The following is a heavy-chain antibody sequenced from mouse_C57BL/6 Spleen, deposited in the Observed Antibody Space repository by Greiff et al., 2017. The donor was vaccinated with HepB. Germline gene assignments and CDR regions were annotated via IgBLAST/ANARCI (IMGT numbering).Heavy chain of an antibody. CDR1: SYTFTSYW. CDR3: ARWDGYWFAY. D-gene: IGHD2-3*01. J-gene: IGHJ3*01. V-gene: IGHV1-64*01. Sequence: VQLQQPGAELVKPGASVKLSCKASSYTFTSYWMHWVKQRPGQGLEWIGMIHPNSGSTNYNEKFKSKATLTVDKSSSTAYMQLSSLTSEDSAVYYCARWDGYWFAYWGQGTLVTVSA. CDR2: IHPNSGST.